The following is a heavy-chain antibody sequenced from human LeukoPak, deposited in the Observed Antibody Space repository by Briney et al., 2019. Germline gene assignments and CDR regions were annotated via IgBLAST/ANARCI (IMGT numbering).Heavy chain of an antibody. CDR1: GGSVSDYY. J-gene: IGHJ4*02. CDR3: AGTYYYDSSGYDIDY. Sequence: SETLSLTCTISGGSVSDYYWSWIRQSPGKGLEWIGYIYHTGSTSYSPSLKSRVTISADTSQNQFSLKLSSVTAADTAVYYCAGTYYYDSSGYDIDYWGQGTLVTVSS. D-gene: IGHD3-22*01. CDR2: IYHTGST. V-gene: IGHV4-59*02.